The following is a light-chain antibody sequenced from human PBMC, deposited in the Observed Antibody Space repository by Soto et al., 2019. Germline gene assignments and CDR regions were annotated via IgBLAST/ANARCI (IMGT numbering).Light chain of an antibody. V-gene: IGKV3-20*01. CDR1: QSVYNNY. Sequence: EVVLTQSPGTLSLSPGETATLSCRTSQSVYNNYLAWYQHKPGQAPRLLIHGASSRATDVPDRFSASWSGTDFTLTIRRLEPEDFAVYYCQQFTFSMWTFGQGTRVEV. J-gene: IGKJ1*01. CDR3: QQFTFSMWT. CDR2: GAS.